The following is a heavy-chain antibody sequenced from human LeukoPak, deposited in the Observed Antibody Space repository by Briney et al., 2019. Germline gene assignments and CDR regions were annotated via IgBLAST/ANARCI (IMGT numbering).Heavy chain of an antibody. CDR3: ARAKDYGDLRGWFDP. V-gene: IGHV1-2*02. CDR1: GYTFTGYY. CDR2: INPNSGGT. D-gene: IGHD4-17*01. J-gene: IGHJ5*02. Sequence: GASVKVSCKASGYTFTGYYVHWVRQAPGQGLEWMGWINPNSGGTNYAQKFQGRVTMTRDTSISTAYMELSRLRSDDTAVYYCARAKDYGDLRGWFDPWGQGTLVTVSS.